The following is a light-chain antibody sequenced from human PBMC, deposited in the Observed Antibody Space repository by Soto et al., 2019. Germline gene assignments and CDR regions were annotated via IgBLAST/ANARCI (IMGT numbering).Light chain of an antibody. CDR1: QSVLSSSNNENY. CDR2: WAS. V-gene: IGKV4-1*01. Sequence: DIVMTQPPDSLAVSLGERATINCKSSQSVLSSSNNENYLAWYQQKPRQPPKLLIYWASTRDSGVPDRFSGSGSGTHFSLTISSLQAEDVAVYYCQQYYTTPFTFGPGTKVDIK. CDR3: QQYYTTPFT. J-gene: IGKJ3*01.